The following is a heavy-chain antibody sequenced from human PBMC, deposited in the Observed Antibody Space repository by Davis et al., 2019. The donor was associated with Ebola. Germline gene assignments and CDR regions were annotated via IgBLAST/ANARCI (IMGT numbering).Heavy chain of an antibody. D-gene: IGHD3-3*01. Sequence: GSSLKISCAASGFTFSSYAMSWVRQAPGKGLEWVSAISGSGGSTYYADSVKGRFTISRDNSKNTLYLQMNSLRAEDTAVYYCAKRGDFWSGFYGMDVWGQGTTVTVSS. V-gene: IGHV3-23*01. CDR3: AKRGDFWSGFYGMDV. J-gene: IGHJ6*02. CDR1: GFTFSSYA. CDR2: ISGSGGST.